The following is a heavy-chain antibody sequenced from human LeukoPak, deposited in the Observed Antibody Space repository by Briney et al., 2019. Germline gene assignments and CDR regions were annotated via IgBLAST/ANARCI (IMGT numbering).Heavy chain of an antibody. V-gene: IGHV3-74*03. CDR2: GDGDGSHS. CDR1: GFTLGNYW. J-gene: IGHJ4*02. D-gene: IGHD4-17*01. Sequence: GGSLRLSCAASGFTLGNYWMHWVRQAPGKGLVWVSRGDGDGSHSTYADSVKGRFTISRDNAKDTLYLQMNRLTGEDTAVYYCAYSDHFDTWGQGTLVTVSS. CDR3: AYSDHFDT.